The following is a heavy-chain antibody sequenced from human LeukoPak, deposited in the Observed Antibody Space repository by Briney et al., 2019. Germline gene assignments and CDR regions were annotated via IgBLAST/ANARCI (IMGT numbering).Heavy chain of an antibody. V-gene: IGHV4-39*07. CDR3: ARKRIVGATPLGFDY. J-gene: IGHJ4*02. CDR2: IYYSGST. Sequence: SETLSLTCTVSGGSISSSSYYWGWIRQPPGKGLEWIGSIYYSGSTYYNPSLKSRVTISVDTSKNQFSLKLSSVTAADTAVYYCARKRIVGATPLGFDYWGQGTLVTVSS. D-gene: IGHD1-26*01. CDR1: GGSISSSSYY.